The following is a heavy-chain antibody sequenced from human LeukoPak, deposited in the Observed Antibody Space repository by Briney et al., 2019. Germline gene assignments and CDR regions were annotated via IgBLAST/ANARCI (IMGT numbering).Heavy chain of an antibody. CDR3: ARTPYGGDSYFDY. V-gene: IGHV4-30-2*01. Sequence: SQTLSLTCGVSGGSISSGGYSWSWIRQPPGKGLEWIGCIYHSGSTYYNPSLKSRVTISVDRSKNQFSLRLSSVTAADTAVYYCARTPYGGDSYFDYWGQGTLVTVSS. CDR2: IYHSGST. CDR1: GGSISSGGYS. D-gene: IGHD4-23*01. J-gene: IGHJ4*02.